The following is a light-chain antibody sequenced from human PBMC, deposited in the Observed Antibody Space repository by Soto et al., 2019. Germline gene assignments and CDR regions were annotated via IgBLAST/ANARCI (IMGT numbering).Light chain of an antibody. CDR2: EGS. CDR1: SSDVGSYNL. J-gene: IGLJ2*01. Sequence: VLTQPASVSGSPGQSITISCTGTSSDVGSYNLVSWYQQHPGKAPKLMIYEGSKRPSGVSNRFSGSKSGNTASLTISGLQAEDEADYYCCSYAGSSTLVFGGGTKVTVL. CDR3: CSYAGSSTLV. V-gene: IGLV2-23*01.